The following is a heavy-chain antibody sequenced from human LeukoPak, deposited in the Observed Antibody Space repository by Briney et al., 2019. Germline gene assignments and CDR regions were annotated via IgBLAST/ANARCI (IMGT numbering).Heavy chain of an antibody. CDR1: GFTFSDYY. CDR3: AKYILYHGAFDI. V-gene: IGHV3-11*04. J-gene: IGHJ3*02. Sequence: PGGSLRLSCAASGFTFSDYYMSWIRQAPGKGLEWISYISGGGRTIYYADSVKGRFTISRDNAKNSLDLQMNSLEAEDTAVYYCAKYILYHGAFDIWGQGTMVTVSS. D-gene: IGHD2-8*01. CDR2: ISGGGRTI.